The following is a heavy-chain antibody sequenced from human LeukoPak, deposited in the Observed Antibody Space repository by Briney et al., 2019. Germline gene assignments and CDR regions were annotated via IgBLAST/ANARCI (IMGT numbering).Heavy chain of an antibody. J-gene: IGHJ4*02. CDR2: IKQDGSEK. Sequence: GGSLRLSCAASEFTFITYWMSWVRQAPGKGLEWVANIKQDGSEKYYVDSVRGRFTISRDNAKNSLYLQMNSLRVEDTAVYYCAKVAKYYYGSETYYFFEHWGQGTPVTASS. D-gene: IGHD3-10*01. CDR1: EFTFITYW. CDR3: AKVAKYYYGSETYYFFEH. V-gene: IGHV3-7*01.